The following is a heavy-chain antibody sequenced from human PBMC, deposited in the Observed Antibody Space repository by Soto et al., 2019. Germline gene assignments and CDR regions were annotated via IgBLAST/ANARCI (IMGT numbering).Heavy chain of an antibody. CDR2: IDPIGGNT. Sequence: QVQLVQSGAEVKEPGASVKISCKASGYTFTTYHIHWVRQAPGQGLDWMGMIDPIGGNTGYARKFQDRVAITRATSSGAASLEVTSLRSDATAMYFCASGYCTSTPSCEGDFQHWGQGTLVTVSS. CDR3: ASGYCTSTPSCEGDFQH. D-gene: IGHD2-2*01. V-gene: IGHV1-46*01. J-gene: IGHJ1*01. CDR1: GYTFTTYH.